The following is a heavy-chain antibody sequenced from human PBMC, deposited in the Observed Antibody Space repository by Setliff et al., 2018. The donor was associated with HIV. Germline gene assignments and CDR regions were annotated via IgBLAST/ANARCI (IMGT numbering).Heavy chain of an antibody. Sequence: ASVKVSCKSSGYIFLNSGVTWVRQAPGQGLEWMGWISIYNGHTRYAKKFQDRVTLTTDTSTSTAYMELRSLTSDDTAVYYCARGYCGGGICYSPNWLDPWGQGTLVTVSS. CDR2: ISIYNGHT. J-gene: IGHJ5*02. CDR3: ARGYCGGGICYSPNWLDP. V-gene: IGHV1-18*01. D-gene: IGHD2-15*01. CDR1: GYIFLNSG.